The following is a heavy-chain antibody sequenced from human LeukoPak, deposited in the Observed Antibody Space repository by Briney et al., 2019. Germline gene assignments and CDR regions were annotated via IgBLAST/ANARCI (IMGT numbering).Heavy chain of an antibody. Sequence: GGSLRLSCAASGFTFSIYWMSWVRQAPRKGLEWVANIKQDGSEIYYVDSVKGRFTISRDNAQNSLYLQMNSLRAEDTAVYYCATIARDGYNYFFDYWGPGTLVTVSS. CDR2: IKQDGSEI. CDR1: GFTFSIYW. V-gene: IGHV3-7*05. CDR3: ATIARDGYNYFFDY. J-gene: IGHJ4*02. D-gene: IGHD5-24*01.